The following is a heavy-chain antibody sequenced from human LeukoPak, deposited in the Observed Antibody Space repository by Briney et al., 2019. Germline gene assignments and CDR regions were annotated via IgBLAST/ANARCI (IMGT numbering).Heavy chain of an antibody. Sequence: GGSLRLSCAASGFTFSNYVMNWVRQAPGKGLDGVSHIITDGVRTYYPDSVNGRFTISRDNSKNTLSLQMNSLRVDGPGVYYRARYLEVSVGGNDYWGQGTLVTVAS. CDR1: GFTFSNYV. J-gene: IGHJ4*02. CDR3: ARYLEVSVGGNDY. D-gene: IGHD1-26*01. V-gene: IGHV3-23*01. CDR2: IITDGVRT.